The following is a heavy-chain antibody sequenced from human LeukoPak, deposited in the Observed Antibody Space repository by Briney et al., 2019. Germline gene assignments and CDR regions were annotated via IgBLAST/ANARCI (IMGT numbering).Heavy chain of an antibody. J-gene: IGHJ4*02. CDR3: ARDLPICSGGSCYTGPFDY. CDR2: IYSGGST. CDR1: GFPVSSNY. D-gene: IGHD2-15*01. V-gene: IGHV3-53*01. Sequence: PGGSLRLSCAASGFPVSSNYMSWVRQAPGKGLEWVSVIYSGGSTYYADSVKGRFTISRDNSKNTLYLQMNSLRAEDTAVYYCARDLPICSGGSCYTGPFDYWGQGTLVTVSS.